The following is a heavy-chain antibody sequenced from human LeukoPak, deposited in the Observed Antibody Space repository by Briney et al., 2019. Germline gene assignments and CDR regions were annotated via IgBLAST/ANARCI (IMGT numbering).Heavy chain of an antibody. CDR3: ARDITVATISNWFDP. D-gene: IGHD5-12*01. Sequence: ASVNVSCKASGGTFSSYAISWVRQAPGQGLEWMGGSIPIFGTANYAQKFQGRVTITADESTTTDYMELSSLRSEDTDVYCCARDITVATISNWFDPWGQGTLVTVSS. CDR2: SIPIFGTA. V-gene: IGHV1-69*01. CDR1: GGTFSSYA. J-gene: IGHJ5*02.